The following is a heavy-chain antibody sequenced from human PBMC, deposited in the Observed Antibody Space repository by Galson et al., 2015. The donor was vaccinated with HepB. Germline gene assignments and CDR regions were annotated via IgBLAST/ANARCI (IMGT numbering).Heavy chain of an antibody. Sequence: SLRLSCAASGFTFGDYAMSWVRQAPGKGLEWVGFIRSKAYGGTTEYAASVKGRFTISRDDSKSIAYLQMNSLKTEDTAVYYCTRDGVGMGSYRGPPDYWGQGTLVTVSS. CDR3: TRDGVGMGSYRGPPDY. CDR2: IRSKAYGGTT. V-gene: IGHV3-49*04. D-gene: IGHD3-16*01. CDR1: GFTFGDYA. J-gene: IGHJ4*02.